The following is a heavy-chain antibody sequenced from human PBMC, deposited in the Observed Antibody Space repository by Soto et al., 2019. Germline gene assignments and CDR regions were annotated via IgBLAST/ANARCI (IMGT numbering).Heavy chain of an antibody. CDR1: GFTLTSAD. D-gene: IGHD3-3*01. CDR2: IVGGSGST. V-gene: IGHV1-58*01. Sequence: QMQLMQSGPEVKKPGTSVKVSCKASGFTLTSADVQWVRQTRGQRLEWIGWIVGGSGSTNYAQQFQGRLAITGDMSTSTVYMELSSLRSEDTAVYYCAADWSNRPFDFWGQGTLVTVSS. J-gene: IGHJ4*02. CDR3: AADWSNRPFDF.